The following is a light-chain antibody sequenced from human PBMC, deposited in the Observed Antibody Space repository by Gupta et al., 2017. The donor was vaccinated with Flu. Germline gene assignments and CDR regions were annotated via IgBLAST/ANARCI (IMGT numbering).Light chain of an antibody. CDR1: QSISSL. Sequence: DIQMTQSPSTLSASVGDRVTITCRASQSISSLLAWFQQKPGKAPYLLIYRASILERGVPSRFSGSGSETEFTLTISSLQPDDSATYYCQQDHSYPLTFGGGTKVEIK. V-gene: IGKV1-5*03. CDR3: QQDHSYPLT. CDR2: RAS. J-gene: IGKJ4*01.